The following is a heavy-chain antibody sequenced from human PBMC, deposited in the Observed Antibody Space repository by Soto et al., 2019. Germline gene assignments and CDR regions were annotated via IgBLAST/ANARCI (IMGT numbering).Heavy chain of an antibody. J-gene: IGHJ4*02. D-gene: IGHD4-17*01. CDR2: IYYSGST. CDR3: ARVPDNGDSHYFDY. CDR1: ASSISNSY. Sequence: NPSETLSLTCTVSASSISNSYWSWIRQPPGKGLEWIGYIYYSGSTNYNPSLKSRATISVDRSKNQFSVKLSSLTAADTAFYYRARVPDNGDSHYFDYWGQGTLVTVSS. V-gene: IGHV4-59*01.